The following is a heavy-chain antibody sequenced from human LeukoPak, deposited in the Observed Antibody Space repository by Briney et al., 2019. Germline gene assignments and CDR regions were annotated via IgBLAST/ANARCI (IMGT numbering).Heavy chain of an antibody. V-gene: IGHV1-2*02. Sequence: ASVKVSCKASGYTSTGYYMHWVRQAPGQGLEWMGWINPNSGGTNYAQKFQGRVTMTRDTSISTAYMGLSRLRSDDTAVYYCARGGDAVVPAGVAPFDYWGQGTLVTVSS. CDR2: INPNSGGT. CDR3: ARGGDAVVPAGVAPFDY. CDR1: GYTSTGYY. D-gene: IGHD2-2*01. J-gene: IGHJ4*02.